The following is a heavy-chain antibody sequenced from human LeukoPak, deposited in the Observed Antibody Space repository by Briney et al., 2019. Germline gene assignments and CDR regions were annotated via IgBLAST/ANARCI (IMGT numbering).Heavy chain of an antibody. V-gene: IGHV1-8*01. Sequence: ASVKVSCKASGYTFTSYDINWVRQATGQGLEWMGWMNPNSGNTGYAQKFQGRVTMTRNTSIRTAYMELSSLRSEDTAVYYCARVLWFGELVLVGFDPWGQGTLVTVSS. CDR1: GYTFTSYD. CDR3: ARVLWFGELVLVGFDP. J-gene: IGHJ5*02. CDR2: MNPNSGNT. D-gene: IGHD3-10*01.